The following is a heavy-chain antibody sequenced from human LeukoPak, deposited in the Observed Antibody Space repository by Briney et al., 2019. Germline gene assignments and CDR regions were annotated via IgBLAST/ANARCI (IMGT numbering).Heavy chain of an antibody. CDR1: GGSISSYY. CDR3: ARAYDFWSGFFI. V-gene: IGHV4-59*01. J-gene: IGHJ3*02. CDR2: IYYSGST. Sequence: SETLSLTCTVSGGSISSYYWSWIRQPPGKGLEWIGYIYYSGSTNYNPSLKSRVTISVDTSKNQFSLKLSSVTAADTAVYYCARAYDFWSGFFIWGQGTMVTVSS. D-gene: IGHD3-3*01.